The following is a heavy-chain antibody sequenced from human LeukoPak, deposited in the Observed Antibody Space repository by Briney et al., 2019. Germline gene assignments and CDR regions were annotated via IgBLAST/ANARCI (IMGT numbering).Heavy chain of an antibody. Sequence: PGGSLRLSCAASGFTFSSYAMHWVRQAPGKGLEWVAVISYDGSNKYYADSVKGRFTISRGNSKNTLYLQMNSLRAEDTAVYYCARDRRTVTTEYFQHWGQGTLVTVSS. V-gene: IGHV3-30-3*01. D-gene: IGHD4-17*01. CDR1: GFTFSSYA. J-gene: IGHJ1*01. CDR3: ARDRRTVTTEYFQH. CDR2: ISYDGSNK.